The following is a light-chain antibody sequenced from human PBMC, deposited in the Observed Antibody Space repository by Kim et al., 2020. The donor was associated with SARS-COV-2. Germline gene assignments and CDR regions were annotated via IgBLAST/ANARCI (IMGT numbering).Light chain of an antibody. J-gene: IGKJ1*01. CDR2: KAS. CDR1: QGIRTS. Sequence: ASLGDRVPITCRASQGIRTSLAWYQQKPGKAPKLLIYKASNVETGVPSRFSGSGSGTEFTLTVSSLQPDDFATYYCQQHEAYPWTFGQGTKVDIK. CDR3: QQHEAYPWT. V-gene: IGKV1-5*03.